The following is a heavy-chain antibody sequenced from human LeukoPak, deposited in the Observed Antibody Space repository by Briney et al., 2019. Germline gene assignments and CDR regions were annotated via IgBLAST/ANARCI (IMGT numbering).Heavy chain of an antibody. CDR3: ARDPCSSGYCFDY. CDR1: GLLFSSYT. Sequence: PGRSLRLSCAASGLLFSSYTMHWVRQAPGKGLEWVALISFDGNKNNADSVKGRFTISRDNSKNTLYLQMNSLRAEDTAVYYCARDPCSSGYCFDYWGQGTLVTVSS. V-gene: IGHV3-30*04. J-gene: IGHJ4*02. D-gene: IGHD3-22*01. CDR2: ISFDGNK.